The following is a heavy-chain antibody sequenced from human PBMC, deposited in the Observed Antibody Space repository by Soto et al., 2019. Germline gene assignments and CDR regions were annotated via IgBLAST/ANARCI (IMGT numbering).Heavy chain of an antibody. CDR1: GFTFSAYG. J-gene: IGHJ4*02. CDR3: ARDADFDDNGLDY. CDR2: IVREGTEN. V-gene: IGHV3-33*05. D-gene: IGHD1-1*01. Sequence: QVQLVESGGGVVQPGVSLTLSCAASGFTFSAYGMHWVRQAPGEGLEWLTVIVREGTENYYSDSVRGRFTVSRDNFKSTLYLEMNSLRAEDTAVYYCARDADFDDNGLDYWGQGTLVSVSS.